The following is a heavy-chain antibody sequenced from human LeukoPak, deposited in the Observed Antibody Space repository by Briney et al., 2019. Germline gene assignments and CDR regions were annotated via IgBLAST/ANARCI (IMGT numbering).Heavy chain of an antibody. CDR2: LRYDGSNK. Sequence: GRSLRLSCAASGITFSSFGMHWVRQDPGEGLEWVAFLRYDGSNKYYADSVKGRFTISRDNSKNTLYLQMNSLRAEDTAVYYCAPDIVLMVYSAFDYWGQGTLVTVSS. CDR1: GITFSSFG. J-gene: IGHJ4*02. CDR3: APDIVLMVYSAFDY. V-gene: IGHV3-30*02. D-gene: IGHD2-8*01.